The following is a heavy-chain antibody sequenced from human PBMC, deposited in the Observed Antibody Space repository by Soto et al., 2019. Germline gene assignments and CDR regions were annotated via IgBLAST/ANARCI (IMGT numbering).Heavy chain of an antibody. CDR1: GDSVSSNSAA. Sequence: SQTLSLTCAISGDSVSSNSAAWNWIRQSPSRGLEWLGRTYYRSKWYNDYTVSVKSRITINPDTSKNQFSLQLNSVTPEDTAVYYCARVWYQLRSQTIDYWGQGTLVTVSS. D-gene: IGHD2-2*01. V-gene: IGHV6-1*01. J-gene: IGHJ4*02. CDR3: ARVWYQLRSQTIDY. CDR2: TYYRSKWYN.